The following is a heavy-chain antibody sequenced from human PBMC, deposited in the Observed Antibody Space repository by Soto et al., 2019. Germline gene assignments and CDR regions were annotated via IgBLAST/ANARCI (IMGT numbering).Heavy chain of an antibody. D-gene: IGHD1-1*01. V-gene: IGHV4-34*01. CDR1: GGSFSGYY. CDR2: INHSGST. CDR3: ARGADLGIDI. Sequence: QVQLQQWGAGLLKPSETLSLTCAVYGGSFSGYYWSWIRQPPGKGLEWIGEINHSGSTNYNPSLKSRVTISVDTSKNQFSLKLSSVTAADTAVYYGARGADLGIDIWGQGTMVTVSS. J-gene: IGHJ3*02.